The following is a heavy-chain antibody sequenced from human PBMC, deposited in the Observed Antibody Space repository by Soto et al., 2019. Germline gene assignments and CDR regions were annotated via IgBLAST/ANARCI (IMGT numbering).Heavy chain of an antibody. CDR1: GGSINSGDYF. Sequence: QVQLQESGPGLVKPSQTLSLTCTVSGGSINSGDYFWAWISQHPGKGREWIGNIYYSGGTYSNPFVENRVTVSVDTSQNHFSLRLSSVTAADTADYYCARSPVALGATLTAPHLDDWGQGTLVTFSS. D-gene: IGHD1-26*01. CDR2: IYYSGGT. CDR3: ARSPVALGATLTAPHLDD. V-gene: IGHV4-31*03. J-gene: IGHJ4*02.